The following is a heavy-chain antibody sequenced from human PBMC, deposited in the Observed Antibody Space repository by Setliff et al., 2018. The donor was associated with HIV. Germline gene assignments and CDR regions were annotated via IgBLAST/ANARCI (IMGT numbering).Heavy chain of an antibody. CDR3: ARHGLAGATVDY. CDR1: GGSIISGDHY. Sequence: SETLSLTCTVSGGSIISGDHYWSWIRQPPGKGLAWIDYIYYSGSTYYNPSLKSRVTVSMDMSRNQFSVKLNPATAADTAVYYCARHGLAGATVDYWGQGTLVTVSS. CDR2: IYYSGST. V-gene: IGHV4-30-4*08. J-gene: IGHJ4*02. D-gene: IGHD1-26*01.